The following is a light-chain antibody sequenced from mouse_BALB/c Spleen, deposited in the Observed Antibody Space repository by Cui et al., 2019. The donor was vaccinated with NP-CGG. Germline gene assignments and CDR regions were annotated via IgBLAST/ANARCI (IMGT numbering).Light chain of an antibody. J-gene: IGLJ1*01. CDR2: ATN. CDR3: ALWFSNHWV. V-gene: IGLV1*01. Sequence: QAVVTQESALTTSPGDTVTLTCRSSTGAVTTNNYANWVQEKPDHLFTGLIGATNNRAPGVPARFSGSLIGDKAALTITETQTEDEAIYFCALWFSNHWVFGGGTKLTVL. CDR1: TGAVTTNNY.